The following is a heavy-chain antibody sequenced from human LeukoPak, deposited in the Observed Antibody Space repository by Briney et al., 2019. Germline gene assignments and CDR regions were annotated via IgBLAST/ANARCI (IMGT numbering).Heavy chain of an antibody. Sequence: ASVKVSCTASGYTFTNYDINWVRQASGQGLEWMGWMSPYSGTTGSAQKFQGRITMTRNTSITTAYLEMSSLTFDDTAVYYCARALDTTVLLGAYWGQGTLLTVSS. V-gene: IGHV1-8*01. CDR2: MSPYSGTT. CDR3: ARALDTTVLLGAY. CDR1: GYTFTNYD. D-gene: IGHD1-1*01. J-gene: IGHJ4*02.